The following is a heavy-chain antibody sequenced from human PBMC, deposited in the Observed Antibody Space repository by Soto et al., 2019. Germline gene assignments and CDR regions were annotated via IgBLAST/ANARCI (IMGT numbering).Heavy chain of an antibody. CDR3: ARVKSNTNCDY. D-gene: IGHD3-3*01. V-gene: IGHV3-11*06. CDR1: GFTFSDYY. Sequence: QVQLVESGGGLVKPGGSLRLSCAVSGFTFSDYYMGWVRQAPGKGLEWISYITRSSSYTNYADSGKGRFTISRDNAKNSLYLQMDSLRAEDTAVYYCARVKSNTNCDYWGQGTLVTVSS. CDR2: ITRSSSYT. J-gene: IGHJ4*02.